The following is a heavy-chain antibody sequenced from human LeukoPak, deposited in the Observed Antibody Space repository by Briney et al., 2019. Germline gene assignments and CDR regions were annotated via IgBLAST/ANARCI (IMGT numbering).Heavy chain of an antibody. CDR3: ARGPGPVVAATIGYYYYYMDV. V-gene: IGHV1-8*01. CDR1: GYTFTSYD. J-gene: IGHJ6*03. D-gene: IGHD2-15*01. Sequence: GASVKVSCKASGYTFTSYDINWVRQATGQGLEWMGWMNPNSGNTGYAQKFQGRVTMTRNTSISTAYMELSSLRSEDTAVYYCARGPGPVVAATIGYYYYYMDVWGKGTTVTVSS. CDR2: MNPNSGNT.